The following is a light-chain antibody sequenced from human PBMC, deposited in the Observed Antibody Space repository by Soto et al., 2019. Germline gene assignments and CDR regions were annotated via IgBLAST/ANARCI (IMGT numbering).Light chain of an antibody. CDR3: QQYGSSPHT. J-gene: IGKJ1*01. CDR1: QSVSSSY. Sequence: TLSCRASQSVSSSYLAWYQQKPGQAPRLLIYGASSRATGIPDRFSGSGSGTDFTLTISRLEPEDFAVYYCQQYGSSPHTFGQGTKVNIK. CDR2: GAS. V-gene: IGKV3-20*01.